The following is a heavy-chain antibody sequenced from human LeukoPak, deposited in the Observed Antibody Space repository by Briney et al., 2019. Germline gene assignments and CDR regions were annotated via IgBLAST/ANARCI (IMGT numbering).Heavy chain of an antibody. CDR1: GFTFDDYA. Sequence: GGSLRLSCAASGFTFDDYAMHWVRQAPGKGLEWVSLISWDGGSTYYADSVKGRFTISRDNVKNVLYLQMHSLRAGDTAVYYCARDLGSYELRGIDLWGQGTLVTVSS. V-gene: IGHV3-43D*03. J-gene: IGHJ5*02. D-gene: IGHD1-7*01. CDR3: ARDLGSYELRGIDL. CDR2: ISWDGGST.